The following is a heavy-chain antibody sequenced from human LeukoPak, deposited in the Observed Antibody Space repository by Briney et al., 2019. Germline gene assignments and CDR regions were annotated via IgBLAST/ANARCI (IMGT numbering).Heavy chain of an antibody. J-gene: IGHJ4*02. D-gene: IGHD6-13*01. Sequence: PSETLSLTCTVSGGSISSSSYYWGWIRQPPGKGLEWIGSIYYSGSTYYNPSLKSRVTISVDTSKNQFSLKLSSVTAADTAVYYCARHLLADSSSWYNLEVYFDYWGQGTLVTVSS. CDR2: IYYSGST. V-gene: IGHV4-39*01. CDR3: ARHLLADSSSWYNLEVYFDY. CDR1: GGSISSSSYY.